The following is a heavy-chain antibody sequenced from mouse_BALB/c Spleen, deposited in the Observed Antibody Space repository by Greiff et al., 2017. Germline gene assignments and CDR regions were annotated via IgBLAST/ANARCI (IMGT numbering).Heavy chain of an antibody. D-gene: IGHD1-1*01. CDR1: GYAFSSYW. CDR2: IYPGDGDT. J-gene: IGHJ2*01. V-gene: IGHV1-80*01. Sequence: QVQLQQSGAELVRPGSSVKISCKASGYAFSSYWMNWVKQRPGQGLEWIGQIYPGDGDTNYNGKFKGKATLTADKSSSTAYMQLSSLTSEDSAVYFCARGGAVVAGVDYWGQGTTLTVSS. CDR3: ARGGAVVAGVDY.